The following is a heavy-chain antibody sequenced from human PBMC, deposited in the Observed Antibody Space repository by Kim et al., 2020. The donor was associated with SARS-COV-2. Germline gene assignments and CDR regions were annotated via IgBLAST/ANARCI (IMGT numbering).Heavy chain of an antibody. CDR1: GFTFSSYA. CDR2: ISGSGGST. D-gene: IGHD2-2*01. CDR3: APDPGQVPAANPYNWFDP. V-gene: IGHV3-23*01. J-gene: IGHJ5*02. Sequence: GGSLRLSCAASGFTFSSYAMSWVRQAPGKGLEWVSAISGSGGSTYYADSVKGRFTISRDNSKNTLYLQMNSLRAEDTAVYYCAPDPGQVPAANPYNWFDPWGQGTLVTVSS.